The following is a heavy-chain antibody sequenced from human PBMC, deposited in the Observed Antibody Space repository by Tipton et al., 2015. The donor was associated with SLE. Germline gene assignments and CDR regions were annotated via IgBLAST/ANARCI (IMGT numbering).Heavy chain of an antibody. CDR2: AYYTGST. D-gene: IGHD4-11*01. Sequence: TLSLTCSVSGGAISSSGYYWGWIRQPPSKELEWIGNAYYTGSTYYSPSLRSRVTISVDTSKNQFSLTLSSVTAADTAVYYCARVKDYHLWVDPWGQGTLVTVSS. V-gene: IGHV4-39*01. J-gene: IGHJ5*02. CDR1: GGAISSSGYY. CDR3: ARVKDYHLWVDP.